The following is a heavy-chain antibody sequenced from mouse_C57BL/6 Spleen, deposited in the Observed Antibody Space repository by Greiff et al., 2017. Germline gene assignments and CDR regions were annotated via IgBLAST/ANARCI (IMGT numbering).Heavy chain of an antibody. J-gene: IGHJ1*03. CDR1: GFTFSSYA. Sequence: EVHLVESGEGLVKPGGSLKLSCAASGFTFSSYAMSWVRQTPEKRLEWVAYISSGGDYIYYADTVKGRFTISRDNARNTLYLQMSSLKSEDTAMYYCTRGDGYYYWYFDVWGTGTTVTVSS. CDR2: ISSGGDYI. CDR3: TRGDGYYYWYFDV. V-gene: IGHV5-9-1*02. D-gene: IGHD2-3*01.